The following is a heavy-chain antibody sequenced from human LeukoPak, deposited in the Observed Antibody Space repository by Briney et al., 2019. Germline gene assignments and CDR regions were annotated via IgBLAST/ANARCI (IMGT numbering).Heavy chain of an antibody. Sequence: XXASXXTFTSYYMHXVRQAPGQGLEWXGIINPSGGSTSYAQKFQGRVTMTRDTSTSTVYMELSSLRSEDTAVYYCARSGYGDYEWFDPWGQGTLVTVSS. D-gene: IGHD4-17*01. CDR2: INPSGGST. V-gene: IGHV1-46*01. CDR3: ARSGYGDYEWFDP. CDR1: XXTFTSYY. J-gene: IGHJ5*02.